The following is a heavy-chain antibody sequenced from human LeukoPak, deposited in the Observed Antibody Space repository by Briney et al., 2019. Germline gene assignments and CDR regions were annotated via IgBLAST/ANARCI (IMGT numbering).Heavy chain of an antibody. D-gene: IGHD1-1*01. V-gene: IGHV4-38-2*02. J-gene: IGHJ4*02. CDR3: ARDWNRYAY. Sequence: SETLSLTCTVSGYSISSGYFWGWIRQPPGKGLECIGTIYHSGSTNYNPSLKSRVTISVDTSKSQFSLYMDSVTAADTAVYYCARDWNRYAYWGQGTLVTVSS. CDR1: GYSISSGYF. CDR2: IYHSGST.